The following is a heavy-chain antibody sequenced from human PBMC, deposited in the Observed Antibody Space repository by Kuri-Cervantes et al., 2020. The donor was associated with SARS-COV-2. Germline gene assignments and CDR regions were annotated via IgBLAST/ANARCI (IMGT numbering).Heavy chain of an antibody. CDR3: ARLGGYRSGYNWFDP. CDR2: IYTSGST. V-gene: IGHV4-61*09. D-gene: IGHD5-18*01. J-gene: IGHJ5*02. CDR1: GGSISSGSYY. Sequence: LRLSCTVSGGSISSGSYYWSWIRQPAGKGLEWIGHIYTSGSTNYNPSLKSRVTISVDTSKNQFSLKLSSVTAADTAVYYCARLGGYRSGYNWFDPWGQGTPVTVSS.